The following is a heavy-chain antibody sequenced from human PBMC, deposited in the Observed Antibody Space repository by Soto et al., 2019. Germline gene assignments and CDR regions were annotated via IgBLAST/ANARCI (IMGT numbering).Heavy chain of an antibody. CDR3: ARSGYTSSWTGYYFDY. CDR1: GFTVSSNY. J-gene: IGHJ4*02. CDR2: IYRGGGT. D-gene: IGHD6-13*01. Sequence: RGSVKLSCAASGFTVSSNYMSWVRQAPGKGLEWVSVIYRGGGTYYADSVKGRFTISRDNSKNMLYIQMNSLRAEDTAVYYCARSGYTSSWTGYYFDYWGQGTLVTVS. V-gene: IGHV3-53*01.